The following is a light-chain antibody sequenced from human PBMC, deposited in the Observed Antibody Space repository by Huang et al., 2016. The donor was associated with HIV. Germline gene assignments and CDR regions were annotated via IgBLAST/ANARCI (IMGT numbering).Light chain of an antibody. CDR2: GAS. CDR3: QQAVSFPLT. Sequence: EIVMTQSPATLSVSPGGRVILSCRASESVSSRLAWYQQKPGQAPRLRIYGASTRASGVPPRFSGSGSGTEFTLTISSLQSADFATYFCQQAVSFPLTFGGGTKVEIK. V-gene: IGKV3-15*01. CDR1: ESVSSR. J-gene: IGKJ4*01.